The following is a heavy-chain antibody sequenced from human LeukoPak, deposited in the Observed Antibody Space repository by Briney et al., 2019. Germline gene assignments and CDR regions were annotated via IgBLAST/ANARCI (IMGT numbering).Heavy chain of an antibody. D-gene: IGHD4-23*01. J-gene: IGHJ6*02. CDR2: IYPGDSDT. Sequence: GESLKISCKGSGSSFTSYWIGWVRQMPGKGLEWMGIIYPGDSDTRYSPSFQGQVTISADKSISTAYLQWSSLKASDTAMYYCARQDGKVMGYYYGMDVWGQGTTVTVSS. CDR3: ARQDGKVMGYYYGMDV. CDR1: GSSFTSYW. V-gene: IGHV5-51*01.